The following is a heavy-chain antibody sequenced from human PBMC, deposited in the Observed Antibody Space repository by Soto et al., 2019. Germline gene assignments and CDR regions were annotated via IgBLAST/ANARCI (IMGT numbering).Heavy chain of an antibody. J-gene: IGHJ5*02. D-gene: IGHD6-13*01. Sequence: GSLRLSCAASGFTFSSYWMHWVRQAPGKGLVWVSRINSDGSSTSYADSVKGRFTISRDNAKNTLYLQMNSLRAEDTAVYYCAKNGRGPYSSSWYDWFDPWGQGTLVTVSS. CDR3: AKNGRGPYSSSWYDWFDP. V-gene: IGHV3-74*01. CDR1: GFTFSSYW. CDR2: INSDGSST.